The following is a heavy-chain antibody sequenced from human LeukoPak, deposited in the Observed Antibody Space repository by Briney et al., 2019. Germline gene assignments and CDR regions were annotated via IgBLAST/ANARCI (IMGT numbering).Heavy chain of an antibody. CDR3: ARYNLNWGWGGYYFDY. CDR1: GGSISSSSYS. D-gene: IGHD7-27*01. Sequence: SETLSLTCTVSGGSISSSSYSWGWIRQPPGKGLEWIGSIYYSGSTYYNPSLKSRVTISVDTSKNQFSLKLSSVTAADTAVYYCARYNLNWGWGGYYFDYWGQGTLVTVSS. V-gene: IGHV4-39*01. CDR2: IYYSGST. J-gene: IGHJ4*02.